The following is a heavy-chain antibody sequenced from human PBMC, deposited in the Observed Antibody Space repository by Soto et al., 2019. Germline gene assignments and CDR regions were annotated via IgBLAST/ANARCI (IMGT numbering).Heavy chain of an antibody. CDR2: ISDDGTNK. J-gene: IGHJ4*02. Sequence: GGSLRLSCKGSGFTFSSFAIQWVRQAPGKGLEWVASISDDGTNKYTADSVKDRFTISRDNSRNTVYLQVNSLRIEDTAVYYCARRLTTTVTAMGYWGQGTPVTVSS. CDR1: GFTFSSFA. D-gene: IGHD2-21*02. CDR3: ARRLTTTVTAMGY. V-gene: IGHV3-30*04.